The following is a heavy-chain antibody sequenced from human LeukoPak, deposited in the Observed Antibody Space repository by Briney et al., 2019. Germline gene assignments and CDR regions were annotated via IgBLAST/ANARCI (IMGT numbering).Heavy chain of an antibody. Sequence: SETLSLTCTVSGGSISSYYWSWIRQPPGKGLEWIGYVYYSGSTNYNPSLKSRVTISVDTSKNQFSLKLTSVTAADTAVYYCARDGEAAAGRDPYYFDYWGQGTLVTVSS. V-gene: IGHV4-59*12. CDR1: GGSISSYY. CDR2: VYYSGST. CDR3: ARDGEAAAGRDPYYFDY. D-gene: IGHD6-13*01. J-gene: IGHJ4*02.